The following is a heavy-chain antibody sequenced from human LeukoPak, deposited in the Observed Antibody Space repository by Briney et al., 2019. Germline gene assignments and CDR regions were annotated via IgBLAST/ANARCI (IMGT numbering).Heavy chain of an antibody. D-gene: IGHD7-27*01. V-gene: IGHV4-39*07. J-gene: IGHJ5*02. CDR3: ARDLPLPLGKGRNWFDP. CDR2: IYYSGST. Sequence: PSETLSLTCTVSGGSISSSSYYWGWIRQPPGKGLEWIGSIYYSGSTYYNPSLKSRVTISVDTSKNQFSLKLSSVTAADTAVYYCARDLPLPLGKGRNWFDPWDQGTLVTVSS. CDR1: GGSISSSSYY.